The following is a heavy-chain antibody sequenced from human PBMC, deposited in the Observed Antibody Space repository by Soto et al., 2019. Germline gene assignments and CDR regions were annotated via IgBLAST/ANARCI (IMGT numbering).Heavy chain of an antibody. Sequence: QVQLVQSGAEVKKPGSSVKVSCKASGGTFSSYAISWVRQAPGQGLEWMGGIIPIFGTANYAQKFQGRVTITADESTSTAYMELSSLRSEDTAVYYCAKVALSSSSPYYCYGMDVWGQGTTVTVSS. D-gene: IGHD6-6*01. CDR3: AKVALSSSSPYYCYGMDV. J-gene: IGHJ6*02. V-gene: IGHV1-69*01. CDR1: GGTFSSYA. CDR2: IIPIFGTA.